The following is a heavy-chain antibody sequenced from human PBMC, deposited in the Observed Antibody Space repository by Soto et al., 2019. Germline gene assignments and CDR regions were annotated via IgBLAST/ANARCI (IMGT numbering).Heavy chain of an antibody. V-gene: IGHV4-34*01. CDR1: GGSFSGYQ. Sequence: QVQLQQWGAGLLKPSETLSLTCAVYGGSFSGYQWTWIRQTPGKGLEWIGEINDSGNINYNPSLKSRVTVLLDTAKNQISLRLSSVTAADTAVYSCARGLTLWFGEVSRRGGYYYYMDVWGKGASVTVSS. J-gene: IGHJ6*03. CDR3: ARGLTLWFGEVSRRGGYYYYMDV. D-gene: IGHD3-10*01. CDR2: INDSGNI.